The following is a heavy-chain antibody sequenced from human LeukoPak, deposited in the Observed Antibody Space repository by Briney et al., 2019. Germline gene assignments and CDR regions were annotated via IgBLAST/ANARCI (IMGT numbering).Heavy chain of an antibody. Sequence: GASVKVSWKASGYTFTGYYMHWVRQAPGQGLEWMGWINPNSGDTNYAQNFQGRVTMTRDASISTGYMELSRLRSDDTAVYYCATVYSSGWNFHFWGQGTLVTVSS. D-gene: IGHD6-19*01. CDR1: GYTFTGYY. V-gene: IGHV1-2*02. CDR3: ATVYSSGWNFHF. CDR2: INPNSGDT. J-gene: IGHJ4*02.